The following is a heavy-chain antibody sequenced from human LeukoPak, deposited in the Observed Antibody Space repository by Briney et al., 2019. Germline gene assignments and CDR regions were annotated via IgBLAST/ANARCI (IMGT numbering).Heavy chain of an antibody. Sequence: SETLSLTCAVYGGSFSGYYWNWIRQPPGKGLEWIGEINHSGSTNYNPSLKSRVTISVDTSKNQFSLKLSSVTAADTAVFYCARRSGDGYYFFDYWGQGTLVTVSS. CDR2: INHSGST. J-gene: IGHJ4*02. CDR1: GGSFSGYY. CDR3: ARRSGDGYYFFDY. V-gene: IGHV4-34*01. D-gene: IGHD3-22*01.